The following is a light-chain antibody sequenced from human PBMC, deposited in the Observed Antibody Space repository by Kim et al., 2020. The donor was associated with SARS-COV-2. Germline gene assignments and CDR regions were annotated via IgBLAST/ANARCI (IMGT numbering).Light chain of an antibody. CDR1: NIGIKT. CDR2: YDS. J-gene: IGLJ3*02. CDR3: QVWDTNTDHSEV. V-gene: IGLV3-21*04. Sequence: SYELTQPPSVSVAPGETARITCGGNNIGIKTVHWYQQKPGQAPVLVIYYDSDRPSGIPERFSGSNSGNTATLTINRVEGGDEADYYCQVWDTNTDHSEVF.